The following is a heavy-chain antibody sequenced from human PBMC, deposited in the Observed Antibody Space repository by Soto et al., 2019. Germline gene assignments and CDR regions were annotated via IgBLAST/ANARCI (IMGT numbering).Heavy chain of an antibody. CDR2: IKQDGSEK. CDR1: GFTFSSYW. CDR3: ASAAALGYCSSTSCVSDY. J-gene: IGHJ4*02. Sequence: EVQLVESGGGLVQPGGSLRLSCAASGFTFSSYWMSWVRQAPGKGLEWVANIKQDGSEKYYVDSVKGRFTISRDNAKNSLYLQMNSLRAEDTAVYYCASAAALGYCSSTSCVSDYWGQGTLVTVSS. D-gene: IGHD2-2*01. V-gene: IGHV3-7*01.